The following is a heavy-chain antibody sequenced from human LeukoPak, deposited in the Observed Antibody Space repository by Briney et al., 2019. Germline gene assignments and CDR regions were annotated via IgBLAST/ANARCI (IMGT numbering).Heavy chain of an antibody. J-gene: IGHJ4*02. Sequence: TGGSLRLSCAASGFTFSSYGMHWVRQAPGKGLEWVAVISYDGSNKYYADSVKGRFTISRDNSKNTLYLQMNSLRAEDTAVYYCAKDLNSSGGLFDYWGQGTLVTVSS. D-gene: IGHD6-19*01. CDR1: GFTFSSYG. CDR3: AKDLNSSGGLFDY. CDR2: ISYDGSNK. V-gene: IGHV3-30*18.